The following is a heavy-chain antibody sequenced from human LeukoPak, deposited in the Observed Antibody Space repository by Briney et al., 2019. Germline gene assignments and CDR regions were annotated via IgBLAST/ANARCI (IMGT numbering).Heavy chain of an antibody. CDR3: ARVDWEGSGSYYFDY. V-gene: IGHV3-30*19. CDR1: GFTFSNYG. D-gene: IGHD1-26*01. Sequence: GGSLRLSCAASGFTFSNYGMHWVRQAPGKGLEWVAVISYDGSNKYYADSVKGRFAISRDNSKNTLFLQMNNLRAEDTAVYYCARVDWEGSGSYYFDYWGQGTLVTVSS. CDR2: ISYDGSNK. J-gene: IGHJ4*02.